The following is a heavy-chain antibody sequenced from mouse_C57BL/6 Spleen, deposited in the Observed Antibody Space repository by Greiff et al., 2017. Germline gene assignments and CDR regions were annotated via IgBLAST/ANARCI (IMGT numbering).Heavy chain of an antibody. J-gene: IGHJ2*01. V-gene: IGHV1-50*01. CDR1: GYTFTSYW. Sequence: QVQLQQPGAELVKPGASVKLSCKASGYTFTSYWMQWVKQRPGQGLEWIGEIDPSDSYTNYNQKFKGKATLTVDTSSSTAYMQLSSLTSEDSAVDYCARREDYWGQGTTLTVSS. CDR2: IDPSDSYT. CDR3: ARREDY.